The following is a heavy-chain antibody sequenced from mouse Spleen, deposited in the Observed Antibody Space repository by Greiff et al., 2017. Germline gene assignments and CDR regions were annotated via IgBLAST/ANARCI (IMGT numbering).Heavy chain of an antibody. D-gene: IGHD2-4*01. CDR1: GYSITSGYY. CDR3: ARYDYDHYYAMDY. J-gene: IGHJ4*01. CDR2: ISYDGSN. V-gene: IGHV3-6*01. Sequence: EVKLQESGPGLVKPSQSLSLTCSVPGYSITSGYYWNWIRQLPGNKLEWMGYISYDGSNNYNPSLKNRISITRDTSKNQFFLKLNSVTTEDTATYYCARYDYDHYYAMDYWGQGTSVTVSS.